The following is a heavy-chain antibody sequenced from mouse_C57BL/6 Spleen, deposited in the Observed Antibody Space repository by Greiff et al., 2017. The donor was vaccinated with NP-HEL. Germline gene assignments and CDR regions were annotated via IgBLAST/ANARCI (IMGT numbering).Heavy chain of an antibody. CDR3: AKAYYSNYEYFDV. D-gene: IGHD2-5*01. V-gene: IGHV1-61*01. J-gene: IGHJ1*03. CDR2: IYPSDSET. Sequence: QVQLQQPGAELVRPGSSVKLSCKASGYTFTSYWMDWVKQRPGQGLEWIGNIYPSDSETHYNQKFKDKATLTVDKSSSTAYMQLSRLTSEDSAVYYCAKAYYSNYEYFDVWGTGTTVTVSS. CDR1: GYTFTSYW.